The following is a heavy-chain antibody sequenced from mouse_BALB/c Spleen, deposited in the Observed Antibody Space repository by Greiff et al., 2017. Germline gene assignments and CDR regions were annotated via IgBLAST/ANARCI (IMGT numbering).Heavy chain of an antibody. V-gene: IGHV5-15*02. CDR3: ARDYDGFAY. Sequence: EVHLVESGGGLVQPGGSRKLSCAASGFTFSDYGMAWVRQAPGKGPEWVAFISNLAYSIYYADTVTGRFTISRENAKNTLYLEMSSLRSEDTAMYYCARDYDGFAYWGQGTLVTVSA. D-gene: IGHD2-12*01. CDR1: GFTFSDYG. J-gene: IGHJ3*01. CDR2: ISNLAYSI.